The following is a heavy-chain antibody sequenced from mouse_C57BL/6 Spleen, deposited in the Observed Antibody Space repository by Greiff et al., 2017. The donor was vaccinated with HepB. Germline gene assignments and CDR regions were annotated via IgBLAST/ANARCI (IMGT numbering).Heavy chain of an antibody. Sequence: QVQLKQPGAELVKPGASVKVSCKASGYTFTSYWMHWVKQRPGQGLEWIGMIHPNSGSTNYNEKFKSKATLTVDKSSSTAYMQLSSLTSDDSAVYYCARHSFEMDYWGQGTSVTVSS. CDR1: GYTFTSYW. D-gene: IGHD1-2*01. CDR2: IHPNSGST. J-gene: IGHJ4*01. CDR3: ARHSFEMDY. V-gene: IGHV1-64*01.